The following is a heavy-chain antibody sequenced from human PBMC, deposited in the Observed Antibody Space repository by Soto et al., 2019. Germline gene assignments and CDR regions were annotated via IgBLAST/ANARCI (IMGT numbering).Heavy chain of an antibody. CDR1: GYSFTSYW. D-gene: IGHD2-15*01. CDR2: IYPGDSDT. V-gene: IGHV5-51*01. Sequence: GESLKISCKGSGYSFTSYWIGWVRQMPGKGLEWMGIIYPGDSDTRYSPSFQGQVTISADKSISTAYLQWSSLKASDTAMYYCARTGRCSGGSCYPSRYYYYGMDVWGQGTTVTVSS. J-gene: IGHJ6*02. CDR3: ARTGRCSGGSCYPSRYYYYGMDV.